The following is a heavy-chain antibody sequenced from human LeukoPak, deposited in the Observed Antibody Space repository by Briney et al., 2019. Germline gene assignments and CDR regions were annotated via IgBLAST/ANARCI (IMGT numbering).Heavy chain of an antibody. Sequence: PGGSLRLSCAASGFTVSSYWMHWVRQAPGKGLVWVSRINSDGSSTSYADSVKGRFTISRDNAKNTLYLQMNSLRAEDTAVYYCARGPHYYDKSVAFDLWGQGTMVTVSS. D-gene: IGHD3-22*01. J-gene: IGHJ3*01. CDR2: INSDGSST. V-gene: IGHV3-74*01. CDR3: ARGPHYYDKSVAFDL. CDR1: GFTVSSYW.